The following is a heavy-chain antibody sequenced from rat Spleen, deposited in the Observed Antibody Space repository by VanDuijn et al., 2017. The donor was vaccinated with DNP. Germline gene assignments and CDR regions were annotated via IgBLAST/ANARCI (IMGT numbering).Heavy chain of an antibody. D-gene: IGHD1-11*01. Sequence: EVQLVVTGGGLVQPGRSLKLSCVASGFTFSNYWMFWIRQAPGQGLEWVASIGTDGTNTDFRDSVKGRFTISRDNAKNTLYLQMNSLRSEDTATYYCARDEGSYYYAMDAWGQGTSVTVSS. V-gene: IGHV5-58*01. J-gene: IGHJ4*01. CDR2: IGTDGTNT. CDR1: GFTFSNYW. CDR3: ARDEGSYYYAMDA.